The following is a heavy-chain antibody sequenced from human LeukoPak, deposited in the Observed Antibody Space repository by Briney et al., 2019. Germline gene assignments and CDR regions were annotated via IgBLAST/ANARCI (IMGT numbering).Heavy chain of an antibody. CDR3: ARIHSSSSDDFDY. CDR2: TYYRSKWSY. Sequence: SQTLSLTCAISGDSVSSNSAAWNWIRQSPSRGLEWLGRTYYRSKWSYGYAISVRSRITINPDTSKNQFSLQLKFVTPDDTAVYYCARIHSSSSDDFDYWGQGTLVTVSS. D-gene: IGHD6-6*01. V-gene: IGHV6-1*01. J-gene: IGHJ4*02. CDR1: GDSVSSNSAA.